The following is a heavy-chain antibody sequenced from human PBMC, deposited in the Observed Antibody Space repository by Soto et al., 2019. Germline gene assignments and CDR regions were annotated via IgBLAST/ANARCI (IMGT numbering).Heavy chain of an antibody. CDR1: GGSISGGDYY. Sequence: PSLTCTVSGGSISGGDYYWSWIRQPPGKGLEWIGYIYYSGSTYYNPSLKSRVTISVDTSKNQFSLKLSSVTAADTAAYYCARDRGKYYDFWSGYYTPYYYYGMDVWGQGTTVTASS. D-gene: IGHD3-3*01. J-gene: IGHJ6*02. V-gene: IGHV4-30-4*01. CDR2: IYYSGST. CDR3: ARDRGKYYDFWSGYYTPYYYYGMDV.